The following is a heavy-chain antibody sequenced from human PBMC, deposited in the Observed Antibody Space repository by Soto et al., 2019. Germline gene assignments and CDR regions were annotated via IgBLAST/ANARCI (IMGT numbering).Heavy chain of an antibody. CDR2: IYYSGST. Sequence: QVQLQESGPGLAKPSETLSLTCTVSGGSISSYFWSWIRQPPGKGLEWIGYIYYSGSTYYNPSLQGRFTISVDTSKNHFSLKLPSVTAADTAVYYCARHLFRYDLALNTFDLWGQGTMLIVSS. V-gene: IGHV4-59*08. D-gene: IGHD5-12*01. CDR3: ARHLFRYDLALNTFDL. CDR1: GGSISSYF. J-gene: IGHJ3*01.